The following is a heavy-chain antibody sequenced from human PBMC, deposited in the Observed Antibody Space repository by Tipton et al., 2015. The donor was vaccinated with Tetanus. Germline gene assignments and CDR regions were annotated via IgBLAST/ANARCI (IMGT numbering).Heavy chain of an antibody. CDR3: ARHTSGSYHAPFDY. D-gene: IGHD1-26*01. CDR1: GYSFTNYW. J-gene: IGHJ4*02. Sequence: QSGAEVKKPGESLKMSCKGSGYSFTNYWIGWVRQMPGKGLEWMGIIHPGDSDTRYSPSFQGQVTISADKSISTAYLQRSSLKASNSAMYYCARHTSGSYHAPFDYWGQGTLVTVSS. CDR2: IHPGDSDT. V-gene: IGHV5-51*01.